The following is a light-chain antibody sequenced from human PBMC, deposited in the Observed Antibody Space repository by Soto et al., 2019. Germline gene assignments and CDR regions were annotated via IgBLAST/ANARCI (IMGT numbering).Light chain of an antibody. Sequence: EVVLTQSPGTLYLSPGERATLSCRASQRVSNNYFDWYQQKPGQAPRLLLFGSSDMATGIPDRFSGSGSGTDFTLTISRLEPEDLAADCCQQDGSSPPYTFGQGTKLEIK. CDR2: GSS. J-gene: IGKJ2*01. CDR1: QRVSNNY. CDR3: QQDGSSPPYT. V-gene: IGKV3-20*01.